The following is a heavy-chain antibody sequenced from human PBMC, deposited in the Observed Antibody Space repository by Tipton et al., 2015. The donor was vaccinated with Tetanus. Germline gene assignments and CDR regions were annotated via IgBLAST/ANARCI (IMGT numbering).Heavy chain of an antibody. CDR3: AREADCSGGSCFSGDFDN. CDR1: GFIFSSYG. D-gene: IGHD2-15*01. CDR2: SWYDGTDQ. Sequence: SLRLSCAASGFIFSSYGIHWVRQAPGKGLEWVAVSWYDGTDQYYADFVKGRFTLSRDNSKNTLYLQMNSLRAEDTALYYCAREADCSGGSCFSGDFDNWGQGTQVTVSS. V-gene: IGHV3-33*01. J-gene: IGHJ4*02.